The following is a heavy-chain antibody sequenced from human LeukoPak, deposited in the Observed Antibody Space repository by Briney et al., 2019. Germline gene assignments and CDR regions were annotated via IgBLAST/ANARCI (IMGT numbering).Heavy chain of an antibody. D-gene: IGHD7-27*01. V-gene: IGHV3-23*01. J-gene: IGHJ6*02. CDR2: ISAGGGST. CDR3: AKDWGV. Sequence: GGSLRLSCAASRFTFSSYAMNWVRQAPGKGLEWVSGISAGGGSTYYADPVKGRFTISRDNSKNALYLQVNSLRAEDTAVYYCAKDWGVWGQGTTVTVSS. CDR1: RFTFSSYA.